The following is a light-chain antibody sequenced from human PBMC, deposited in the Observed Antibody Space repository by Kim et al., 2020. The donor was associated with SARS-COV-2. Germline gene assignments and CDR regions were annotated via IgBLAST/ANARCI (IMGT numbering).Light chain of an antibody. J-gene: IGLJ3*02. V-gene: IGLV10-54*04. CDR2: RKN. Sequence: PSATLTCTGKANNVASQGAAWLQQRQGQPPELRSYRKNDRPSGISERFSASRSGNTAYLTITGLQPEDEADYYCSAWDISVSGVVFGGGTQLTVL. CDR3: SAWDISVSGVV. CDR1: ANNVASQG.